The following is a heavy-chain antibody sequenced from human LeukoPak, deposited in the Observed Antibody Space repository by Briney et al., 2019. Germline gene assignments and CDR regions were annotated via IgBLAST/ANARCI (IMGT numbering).Heavy chain of an antibody. D-gene: IGHD1-1*01. V-gene: IGHV3-23*01. Sequence: GGSVRLSCVASGFTFSSYAMSWVRQAPGKGLEWVSAISGSGGSTYYADYVNGRFTISRDNSKNTLYLQMNSLRAEDSAVYYCARGIQLLGYWGQGTLVTVSS. J-gene: IGHJ4*02. CDR3: ARGIQLLGY. CDR1: GFTFSSYA. CDR2: ISGSGGST.